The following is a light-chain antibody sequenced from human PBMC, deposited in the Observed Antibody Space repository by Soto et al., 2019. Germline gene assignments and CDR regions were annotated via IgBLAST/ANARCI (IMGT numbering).Light chain of an antibody. V-gene: IGLV2-11*01. CDR2: DAT. CDR3: CSYTARDSYV. Sequence: QSALTQPRSVSGSPGQSVTISCTGTSSDVGGYSYVSWYQQHPGKAPKLMIYDATQRPPGVPDRFSGSKSGNTASLTISGLQAEDEADYSCCSYTARDSYVFGPGTKVTVL. CDR1: SSDVGGYSY. J-gene: IGLJ1*01.